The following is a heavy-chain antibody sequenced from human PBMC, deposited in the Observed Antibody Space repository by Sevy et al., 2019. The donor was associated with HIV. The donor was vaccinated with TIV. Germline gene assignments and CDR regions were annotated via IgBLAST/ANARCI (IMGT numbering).Heavy chain of an antibody. J-gene: IGHJ3*02. CDR1: GFTFSNYG. V-gene: IGHV3-33*08. Sequence: GGSLRLSWAASGFTFSNYGIHWVRQAPGKGLEWVAVVWYDGSNEYYAESVEGRFTISRDNSKNTSSLQMNSLRVEDTALYYCASDGTDGSGYLDALEIWGQGTMVTVSS. CDR3: ASDGTDGSGYLDALEI. D-gene: IGHD3-22*01. CDR2: VWYDGSNE.